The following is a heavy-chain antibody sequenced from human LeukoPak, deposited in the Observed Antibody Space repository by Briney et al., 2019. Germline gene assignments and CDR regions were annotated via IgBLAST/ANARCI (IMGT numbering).Heavy chain of an antibody. CDR3: ARDRALGSLIENWFDP. V-gene: IGHV1-69*13. CDR2: IIPIFGTA. CDR1: GGTFSSYA. Sequence: SVKVSCKASGGTFSSYAISWVRQALGQGLEWMGGIIPIFGTANYAQKFQGRVTITADESTSTAYMELSSLRSEDTAVYYCARDRALGSLIENWFDPWGQGTLVTVSS. D-gene: IGHD2-15*01. J-gene: IGHJ5*02.